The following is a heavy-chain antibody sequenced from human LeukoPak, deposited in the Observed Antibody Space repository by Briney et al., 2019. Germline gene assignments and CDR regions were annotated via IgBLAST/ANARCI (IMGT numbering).Heavy chain of an antibody. Sequence: ASVKVSCKASGYTFTGCFMHWVRQAPGQGLEWVGWINPNSGATDYAQKFQGRVTRTRDTSINTAYMELSSLRSDDTAMYYCARDRAGYSHSLIDYWGQGTLVTVSS. CDR1: GYTFTGCF. D-gene: IGHD1-26*01. V-gene: IGHV1-2*02. CDR3: ARDRAGYSHSLIDY. CDR2: INPNSGAT. J-gene: IGHJ4*02.